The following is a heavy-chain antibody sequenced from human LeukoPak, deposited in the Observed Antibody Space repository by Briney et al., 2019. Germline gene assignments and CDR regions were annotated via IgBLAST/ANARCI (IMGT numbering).Heavy chain of an antibody. CDR2: INQDGSDK. CDR1: GFTFSSYG. D-gene: IGHD2-2*01. V-gene: IGHV3-7*01. CDR3: ARLDRYCSSTSCRYYSYYYYMDV. J-gene: IGHJ6*03. Sequence: GGSLRLSCAASGFTFSSYGMHWVRQAPGKGLEWVANINQDGSDKYYVDSVKGRFTISRDNAKNSLYLQMNSLRAEDTAVYYCARLDRYCSSTSCRYYSYYYYMDVWGKGTTVTVSS.